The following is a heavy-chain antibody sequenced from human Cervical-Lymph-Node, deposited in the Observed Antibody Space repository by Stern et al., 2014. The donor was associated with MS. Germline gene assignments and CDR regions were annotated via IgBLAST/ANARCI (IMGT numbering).Heavy chain of an antibody. CDR3: ARGLATALIADF. J-gene: IGHJ4*02. V-gene: IGHV1-2*02. D-gene: IGHD2-21*01. CDR1: GYTFTDYY. CDR2: IHPNSGDT. Sequence: QMQLVQSGADVKKPGASLKVSCKASGYTFTDYYMQWVRQAPGQGLEWMGWIHPNSGDTNYARKFQGRVTLTRDTSISTAYLELSRLTYDDTAVYYCARGLATALIADFWGQGTLVTVS.